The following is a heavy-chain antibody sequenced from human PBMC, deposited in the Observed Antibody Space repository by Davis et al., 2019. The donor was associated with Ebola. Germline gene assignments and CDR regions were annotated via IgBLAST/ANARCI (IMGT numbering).Heavy chain of an antibody. D-gene: IGHD3-16*01. CDR2: LNHSGST. J-gene: IGHJ4*02. Sequence: MPSETLSLTCAVYSGSFSGYYWSWIRQPPGKGLEWIGELNHSGSTNYNPSLKSRVTISVDTSKNQFSLKLSSVTAADTAVYYCATTLGDWGQGTLVTVSS. V-gene: IGHV4-34*01. CDR1: SGSFSGYY. CDR3: ATTLGD.